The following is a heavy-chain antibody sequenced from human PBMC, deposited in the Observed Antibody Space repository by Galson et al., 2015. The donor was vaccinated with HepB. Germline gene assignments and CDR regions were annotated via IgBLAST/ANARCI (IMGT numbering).Heavy chain of an antibody. CDR2: INAGNGNI. CDR3: ARDQPAGVTIFGVVMPSYGMDV. D-gene: IGHD3-3*01. V-gene: IGHV1-3*01. CDR1: GYTFISYG. Sequence: SVKVSCKASGYTFISYGMHWVRQAPGQRLEWMGWINAGNGNIKYSQKFQGRVTISRDTSASTAYMELSSLRSEDTAVYYCARDQPAGVTIFGVVMPSYGMDVWGQGTTVTVSS. J-gene: IGHJ6*02.